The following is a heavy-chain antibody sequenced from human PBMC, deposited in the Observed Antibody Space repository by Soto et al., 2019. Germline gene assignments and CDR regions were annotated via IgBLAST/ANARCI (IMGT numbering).Heavy chain of an antibody. CDR3: AREVFFPMIVAPNSNWFDP. V-gene: IGHV3-33*01. J-gene: IGHJ5*02. CDR2: IWYDGSNK. Sequence: AGGSLRLSCAASGFTFSSYGMHWVRQAPGKGLEWVAVIWYDGSNKYYADSVKGRFTISRDNSKNTLYLQMNSLRAEDTAVYYCAREVFFPMIVAPNSNWFDPWGQGTLVTVSS. D-gene: IGHD3-22*01. CDR1: GFTFSSYG.